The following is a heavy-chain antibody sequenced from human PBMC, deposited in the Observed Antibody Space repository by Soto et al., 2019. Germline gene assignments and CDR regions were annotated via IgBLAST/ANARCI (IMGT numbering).Heavy chain of an antibody. CDR1: GFTFSSYS. CDR3: ARGPHSDDYGDLNYYYYYMDV. J-gene: IGHJ6*03. D-gene: IGHD4-17*01. V-gene: IGHV3-48*01. CDR2: ISSSSSTI. Sequence: GGSLRLSCAASGFTFSSYSMNWVRQAPGKGLEWVSYISSSSSTIYYADSVKGRFTISRDNAKNSLYLQMNSLRAEDTAVYYCARGPHSDDYGDLNYYYYYMDVWGKGTTVTVSS.